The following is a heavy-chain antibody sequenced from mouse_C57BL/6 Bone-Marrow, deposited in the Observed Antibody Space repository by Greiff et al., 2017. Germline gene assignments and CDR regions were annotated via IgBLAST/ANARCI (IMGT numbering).Heavy chain of an antibody. CDR1: GYTFTDYN. J-gene: IGHJ1*03. CDR3: ARRGGLLWYCDV. D-gene: IGHD1-1*01. CDR2: INPNNGGT. Sequence: EVQLQQSGPELVKPGASVKMSCKASGYTFTDYNMHWVKQSPGKSLEWIGYINPNNGGTSYNQKFKGKATLTVNTSSSTAYMELRRLTSEDSAVYYCARRGGLLWYCDVWGTGTTVTVSS. V-gene: IGHV1-22*01.